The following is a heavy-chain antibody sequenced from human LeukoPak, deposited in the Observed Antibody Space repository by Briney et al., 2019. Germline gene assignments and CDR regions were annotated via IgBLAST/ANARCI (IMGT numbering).Heavy chain of an antibody. J-gene: IGHJ5*02. D-gene: IGHD3-10*01. CDR2: IYYSGST. V-gene: IGHV4-39*01. Sequence: SETLSLTCTVSGGSISSSSYYWGWIRQPPGKGLEWIGSIYYSGSTNYNPSLKSRVTISVDTSKNQFSLKLSSVTAADTAVYYCARHTGRRLSPYYYGSGRSNWFDPWGQGTLVTVSS. CDR1: GGSISSSSYY. CDR3: ARHTGRRLSPYYYGSGRSNWFDP.